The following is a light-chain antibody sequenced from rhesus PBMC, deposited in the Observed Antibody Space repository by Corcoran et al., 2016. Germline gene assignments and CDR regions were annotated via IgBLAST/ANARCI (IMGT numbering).Light chain of an antibody. CDR3: QQYSSRPLYS. J-gene: IGKJ2*01. V-gene: IGKV1-22*01. Sequence: DIQMTQSPSSLSASVGDTVTITCRASQGISSGLAWYQQKPGKGPKLLIYKAPSLQSGVPSRFSGSGSGTDFTLTISSLQSEDLATYYCQQYSSRPLYSFGQGTKVEIK. CDR1: QGISSG. CDR2: KAP.